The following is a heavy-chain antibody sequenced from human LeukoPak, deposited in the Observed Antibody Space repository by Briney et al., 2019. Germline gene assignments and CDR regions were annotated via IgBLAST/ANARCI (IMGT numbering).Heavy chain of an antibody. J-gene: IGHJ2*01. Sequence: ASVKVSFKPSGYTFTAHYIHWVRQAPGQGLEWMGWIDPNSGGTNYAQKFLGSVTMTGDTSINTAFMEIRRLRSDDTAIYYCARGRGTTMVRGVITNYFDLWGRGSLVTVSS. D-gene: IGHD3-10*01. V-gene: IGHV1-2*02. CDR1: GYTFTAHY. CDR2: IDPNSGGT. CDR3: ARGRGTTMVRGVITNYFDL.